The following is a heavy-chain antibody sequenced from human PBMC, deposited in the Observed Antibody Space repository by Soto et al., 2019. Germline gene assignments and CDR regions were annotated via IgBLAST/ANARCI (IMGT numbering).Heavy chain of an antibody. D-gene: IGHD3-3*01. J-gene: IGHJ4*02. Sequence: QVHLVESGGGVVHPGTSLRLSCLASGFTFSTYAMHWVRQAPGKGLEWVAVISYDGSNDYYADSVKGRFPISRDNSENTLSLQMSGLRPEDTAVYYCAKRRSRLRFCDMCIDDWGQGSQVTGSS. CDR1: GFTFSTYA. V-gene: IGHV3-30*18. CDR3: AKRRSRLRFCDMCIDD. CDR2: ISYDGSND.